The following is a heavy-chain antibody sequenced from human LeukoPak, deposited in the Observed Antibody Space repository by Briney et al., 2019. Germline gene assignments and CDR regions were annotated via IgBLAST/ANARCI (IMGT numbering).Heavy chain of an antibody. CDR3: AREQYQLLYRDYAFDI. D-gene: IGHD2-2*02. V-gene: IGHV3-48*01. CDR1: GFTFSSYS. Sequence: GGSLRLSCAASGFTFSSYSMNWVRQAPGKGLEWVSYISSSSSTIYYADSVKGRFTISRDNAKNSLYLQMSSLRAEDTAVYYCAREQYQLLYRDYAFDIWGQGTMVTVSS. CDR2: ISSSSSTI. J-gene: IGHJ3*02.